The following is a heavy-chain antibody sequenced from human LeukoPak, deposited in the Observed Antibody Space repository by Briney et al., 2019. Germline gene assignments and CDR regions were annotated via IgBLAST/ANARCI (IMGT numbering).Heavy chain of an antibody. V-gene: IGHV3-7*01. CDR3: ARVSPLQQYYYYYYYMDV. CDR1: GFTFSSYW. CDR2: IKQDGSEK. D-gene: IGHD1/OR15-1a*01. J-gene: IGHJ6*03. Sequence: GGSLRLSCAASGFTFSSYWMIWVREAPGKALEWVANIKQDGSEKYYVDSVKGRFTISRDNAKNTLYLQMNSLRAEDTAVYYCARVSPLQQYYYYYYYMDVWGKGTTVTVSS.